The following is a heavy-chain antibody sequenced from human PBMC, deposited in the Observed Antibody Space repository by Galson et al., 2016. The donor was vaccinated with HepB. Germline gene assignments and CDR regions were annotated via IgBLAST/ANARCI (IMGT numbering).Heavy chain of an antibody. CDR2: ITSRSTAI. CDR3: AREGTGSSSFIYYYYGMDV. J-gene: IGHJ6*02. Sequence: SLRLSCAASGFTLSSYRMNWVRQTPGKGLELVSYITSRSTAIYYADSVKGRFTISRDNARNSLHLQMNSLRAEDTAVYYCAREGTGSSSFIYYYYGMDVWGQGTTVTVSS. CDR1: GFTLSSYR. D-gene: IGHD6-13*01. V-gene: IGHV3-48*04.